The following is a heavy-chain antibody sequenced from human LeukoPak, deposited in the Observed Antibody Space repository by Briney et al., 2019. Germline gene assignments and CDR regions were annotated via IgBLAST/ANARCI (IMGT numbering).Heavy chain of an antibody. CDR3: ARGYYDSSGSQYYFDY. D-gene: IGHD3-22*01. CDR1: GFTFSSDA. J-gene: IGHJ4*02. Sequence: GGSLRLSCAASGFTFSSDAMHWVRQAPGKGLEWVAVISYDGSNKYYADSVKGRFTISRDNSKNTLYLQMNSLRAEDTAVYYCARGYYDSSGSQYYFDYWGQGTLVTVSS. CDR2: ISYDGSNK. V-gene: IGHV3-30-3*01.